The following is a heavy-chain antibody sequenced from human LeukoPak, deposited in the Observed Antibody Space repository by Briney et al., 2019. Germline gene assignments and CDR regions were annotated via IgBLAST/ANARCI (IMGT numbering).Heavy chain of an antibody. J-gene: IGHJ4*02. Sequence: GGSRRLSCAASGFNIGSYWMNWVRHGPGKGLVWVARISSDGKSISYADSVKGRFTLSRDNSKNTQYLQMDSLRAEDTAVYYCASASSESYYWALDYWGQGTLVTVSS. CDR2: ISSDGKSI. D-gene: IGHD3-10*01. CDR1: GFNIGSYW. V-gene: IGHV3-74*01. CDR3: ASASSESYYWALDY.